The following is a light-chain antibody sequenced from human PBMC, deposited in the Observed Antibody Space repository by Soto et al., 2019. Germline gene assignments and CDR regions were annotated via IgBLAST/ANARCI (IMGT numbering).Light chain of an antibody. V-gene: IGKV3-11*01. CDR2: DAS. Sequence: EIVLTQSPATLSLSPGERATLSCRASQSVSSYLAWYQQKPGQAPRLLIYDASNRATGIPARFSGSGSGTDFPLTISSLEPEDFAVYYCQQRSNWPLITFGQGTRMGIK. CDR1: QSVSSY. CDR3: QQRSNWPLIT. J-gene: IGKJ5*01.